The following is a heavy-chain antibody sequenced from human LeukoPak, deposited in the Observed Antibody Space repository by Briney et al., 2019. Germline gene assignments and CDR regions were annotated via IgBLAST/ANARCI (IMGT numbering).Heavy chain of an antibody. V-gene: IGHV3-30*18. Sequence: GRSLRLSCAASGFPFSTYGMHWVRQAPGKGLERVALISHDGSNQYYTDSVRGRFTISRDNSKNTLILQMNSLRADDTAVYYCANAHHWGQGTLVTVSS. CDR1: GFPFSTYG. CDR2: ISHDGSNQ. J-gene: IGHJ5*02. CDR3: ANAHH.